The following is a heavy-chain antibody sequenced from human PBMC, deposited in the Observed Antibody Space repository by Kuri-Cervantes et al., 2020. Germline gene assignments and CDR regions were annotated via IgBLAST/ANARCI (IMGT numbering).Heavy chain of an antibody. CDR3: ARETQWLSSFDY. D-gene: IGHD6-19*01. CDR1: GFSLSTGEMC. V-gene: IGHV2-70*17. J-gene: IGHJ4*02. Sequence: SGPTLVKPTQTLTLTCTFSGFSLSTGEMCVIWVRQPPGKALEWLARIDWNDDKFYSTSLKTRLTISKDTSKNLVVLTMTNMDLVDTATYYCARETQWLSSFDYWGRGTPVTVSS. CDR2: IDWNDDK.